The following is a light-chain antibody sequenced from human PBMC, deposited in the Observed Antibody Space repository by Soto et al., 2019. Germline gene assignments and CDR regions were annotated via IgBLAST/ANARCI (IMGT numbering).Light chain of an antibody. J-gene: IGLJ2*01. CDR1: SGHSSYA. V-gene: IGLV4-69*01. Sequence: VLTQSPSASASLGASVQLTCTLSSGHSSYAIAWHQQQPEKGPRYLMKLNSDGSHSKGDGIPDRFSGSSSGAERYLIISSLQSEDEADYYCQTWGTGIVVFGGGTKLTVL. CDR2: LNSDGSH. CDR3: QTWGTGIVV.